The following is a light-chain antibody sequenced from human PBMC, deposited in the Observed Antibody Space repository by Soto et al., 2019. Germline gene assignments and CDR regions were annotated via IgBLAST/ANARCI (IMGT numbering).Light chain of an antibody. Sequence: QSVLTQPPSVSRAPGQRVTISCTGSSSNIGAGYDVHWYQHLPGTAPKLLMYGNTNRPSGVPDRFSGSKSGTSASLAITGLQAEDEADYYCQSYDSSLSAVVFGGGTKLTVL. J-gene: IGLJ2*01. CDR1: SSNIGAGYD. V-gene: IGLV1-40*01. CDR3: QSYDSSLSAVV. CDR2: GNT.